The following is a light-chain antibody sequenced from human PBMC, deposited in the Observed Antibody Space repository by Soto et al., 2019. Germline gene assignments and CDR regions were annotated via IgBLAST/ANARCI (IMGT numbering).Light chain of an antibody. CDR3: SSYAGSNNFGV. CDR2: EVS. Sequence: QSVLTQPPSASGSPGQSVTISCTGTSSDVGGYNYVSWYQQHPGKAPNLMIYEVSKRPSGVPDLFSGSKSGNTASLTVSGLQDEDEADYYCSSYAGSNNFGVFGGGTKLTVL. CDR1: SSDVGGYNY. J-gene: IGLJ2*01. V-gene: IGLV2-8*01.